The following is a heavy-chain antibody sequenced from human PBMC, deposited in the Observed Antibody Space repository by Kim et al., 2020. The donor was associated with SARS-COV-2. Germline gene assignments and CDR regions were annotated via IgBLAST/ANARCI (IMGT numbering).Heavy chain of an antibody. CDR3: TSDTSNGYSYGYIR. J-gene: IGHJ4*02. D-gene: IGHD5-18*01. CDR2: IRSKAYGGTT. CDR1: GFTFGDYA. V-gene: IGHV3-49*03. Sequence: GGSLRLSCTASGFTFGDYAMSWFRQAPGKGLEWVGFIRSKAYGGTTEYAASVKGRFTISRDDSKSIAYLQMNSRKTEDTAVYYCTSDTSNGYSYGYIRWGQGTLVTVSS.